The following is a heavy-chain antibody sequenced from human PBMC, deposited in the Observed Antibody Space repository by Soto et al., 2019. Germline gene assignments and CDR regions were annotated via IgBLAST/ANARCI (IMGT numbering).Heavy chain of an antibody. J-gene: IGHJ5*02. CDR3: ARVEAATSYNWFDP. D-gene: IGHD2-15*01. CDR2: TYYSGST. V-gene: IGHV4-31*03. CDR1: GGSISSGGYY. Sequence: SETLSLTCIVSGGSISSGGYYWSWIRQHPGKGLEWIGYTYYSGSTDYNPSLKSRVTISVDTSKNQFSLKLTSVTAAVTAVYYCARVEAATSYNWFDPWAQGTLVTVSS.